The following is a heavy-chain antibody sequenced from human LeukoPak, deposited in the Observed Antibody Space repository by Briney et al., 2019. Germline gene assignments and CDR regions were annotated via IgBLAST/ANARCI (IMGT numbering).Heavy chain of an antibody. V-gene: IGHV3-48*03. D-gene: IGHD3-10*01. J-gene: IGHJ4*02. CDR2: ISSSGSTI. CDR3: ARDGSGRVPEMSAPDY. CDR1: GFTFSSYE. Sequence: GGSLRLSCAASGFTFSSYEMNWVRQAPGKGLEWVSYISSSGSTIYYADSVKGRFTISRDNAKNALYLQMNSLRAEDTAVYYCARDGSGRVPEMSAPDYWGQGTLVTVSS.